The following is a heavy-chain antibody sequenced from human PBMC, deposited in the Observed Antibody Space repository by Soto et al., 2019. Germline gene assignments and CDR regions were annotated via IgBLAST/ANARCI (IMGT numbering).Heavy chain of an antibody. CDR2: IYYSGST. J-gene: IGHJ5*02. V-gene: IGHV4-31*03. D-gene: IGHD3-10*01. CDR1: GGSISSGGYY. Sequence: QVQLQESGPGLVKPSQTLSLTCTVSGGSISSGGYYWSWIRQHPGKGLEWIGYIYYSGSTYYNLSLKSRVTISVDTSKNQFSLKLSSVTAADTAVYYCATKFGELYADNWFDPWGQGTLVTVSS. CDR3: ATKFGELYADNWFDP.